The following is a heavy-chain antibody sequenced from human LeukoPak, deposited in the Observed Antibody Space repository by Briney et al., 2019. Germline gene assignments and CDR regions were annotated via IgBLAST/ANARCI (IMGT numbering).Heavy chain of an antibody. CDR2: IRNDGSNK. V-gene: IGHV3-30*02. Sequence: GGSLRLSCAASGFTFSSYGMHWVRQAPGKGLEWVTFIRNDGSNKYYADSVKGRFTISRDNSKNTLYLQMNSLRAEDTAVYYCAKDGAGYGSGSFFDYWGQGTLVTVSS. CDR1: GFTFSSYG. J-gene: IGHJ4*02. D-gene: IGHD3-10*01. CDR3: AKDGAGYGSGSFFDY.